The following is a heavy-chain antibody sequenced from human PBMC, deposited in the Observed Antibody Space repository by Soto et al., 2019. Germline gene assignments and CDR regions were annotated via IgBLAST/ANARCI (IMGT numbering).Heavy chain of an antibody. J-gene: IGHJ4*02. CDR3: AREGSSSSHTNDY. CDR2: ISSSSSTI. V-gene: IGHV3-48*01. CDR1: GFTFSSYS. D-gene: IGHD6-6*01. Sequence: GGSLRLSCAASGFTFSSYSMNWVRQAPGKGLEWVSYISSSSSTIYYADSVKGRFTISRDNAKNSLYLQMNSLRAEDTAVYYCAREGSSSSHTNDYWGQGTLVTVSS.